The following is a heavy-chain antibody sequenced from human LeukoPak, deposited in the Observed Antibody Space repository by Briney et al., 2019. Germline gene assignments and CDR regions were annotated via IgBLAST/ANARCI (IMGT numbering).Heavy chain of an antibody. D-gene: IGHD2-2*01. Sequence: GGSLRLSCAASGFAFSSYNMKWVRQAPGKGLEWVSFISTTSTYIYYAYSVKGRFTVSRDNSKNLLYLQMDSLRVEDTAVYYCARAGTCSSTSCDGGIEYWGQGTLVTVSS. J-gene: IGHJ4*02. CDR2: ISTTSTYI. V-gene: IGHV3-21*06. CDR3: ARAGTCSSTSCDGGIEY. CDR1: GFAFSSYN.